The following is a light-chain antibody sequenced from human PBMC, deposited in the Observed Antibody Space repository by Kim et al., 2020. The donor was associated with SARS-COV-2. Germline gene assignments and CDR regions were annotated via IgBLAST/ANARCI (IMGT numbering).Light chain of an antibody. V-gene: IGLV3-1*01. CDR3: QTWDSSTGV. CDR1: ELGDKY. CDR2: QND. J-gene: IGLJ3*02. Sequence: SYELTQPPSVSVPSGQTATITCSGDELGDKYVYWYQKKPGQSPVLVMYQNDKRPSGIPERFSGSHSGNTATLTISETPALDEADYYCQTWDSSTGVFGGG.